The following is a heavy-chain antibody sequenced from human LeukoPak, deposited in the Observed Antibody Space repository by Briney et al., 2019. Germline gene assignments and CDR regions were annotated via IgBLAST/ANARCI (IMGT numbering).Heavy chain of an antibody. CDR3: ARVLEGSSGQHWYFDL. J-gene: IGHJ2*01. V-gene: IGHV4-39*07. CDR2: INYSGST. CDR1: GGSISSSSYY. D-gene: IGHD6-19*01. Sequence: SETLSLTCTVSGGSISSSSYYWGWIRQPPGKGLEWIGSINYSGSTNYNPSLKSRVTISVDTSKNQFSLRLSSVTAADTAVYYCARVLEGSSGQHWYFDLWGRGTLVTVSS.